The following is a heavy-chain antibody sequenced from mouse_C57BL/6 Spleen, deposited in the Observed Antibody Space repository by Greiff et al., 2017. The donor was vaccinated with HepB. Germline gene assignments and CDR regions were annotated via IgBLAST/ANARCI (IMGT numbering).Heavy chain of an antibody. J-gene: IGHJ2*01. Sequence: EVKLMESGGGLVKPGGSLKLSCAASGFTFSSYAMSWVRQTPEKRLEWVATISDGGSYTYYPDNVKGRFTISRDNAKNNLYLQMSHLKSEDTAMYYCARDWVVATGFDYWGQGTTLTVSS. CDR2: ISDGGSYT. V-gene: IGHV5-4*01. D-gene: IGHD1-1*01. CDR3: ARDWVVATGFDY. CDR1: GFTFSSYA.